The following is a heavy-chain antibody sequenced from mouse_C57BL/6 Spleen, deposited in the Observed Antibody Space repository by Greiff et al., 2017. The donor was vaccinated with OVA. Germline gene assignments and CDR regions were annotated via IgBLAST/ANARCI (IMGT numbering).Heavy chain of an antibody. CDR1: GYTFTSYW. D-gene: IGHD2-3*01. CDR3: ARGDGYYGAMDY. Sequence: QVQLKQPGAELVKPGASVKMSCKASGYTFTSYWITWVKQRPGQGLEWIGDIYPGSGSTNYNEKFKSKATLTVDTSSSTAYMQLSSLTSEDSAVYYSARGDGYYGAMDYWGQGTSVTVSS. V-gene: IGHV1-55*01. J-gene: IGHJ4*01. CDR2: IYPGSGST.